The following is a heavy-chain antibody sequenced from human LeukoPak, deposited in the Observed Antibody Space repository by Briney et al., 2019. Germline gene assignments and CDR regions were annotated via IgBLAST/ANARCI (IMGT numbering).Heavy chain of an antibody. CDR3: AKGGYCSSTSCPNDY. Sequence: GGSLRLSCAASGFTFSSYAMSWVRQAPGKGLEWVSTISGSGGSTYYADSVKGRFTISRDNSKNTLYLQMNSLRAEDMAVYYCAKGGYCSSTSCPNDYWGQGTLVTVSS. D-gene: IGHD2-2*01. CDR2: ISGSGGST. J-gene: IGHJ4*02. CDR1: GFTFSSYA. V-gene: IGHV3-23*01.